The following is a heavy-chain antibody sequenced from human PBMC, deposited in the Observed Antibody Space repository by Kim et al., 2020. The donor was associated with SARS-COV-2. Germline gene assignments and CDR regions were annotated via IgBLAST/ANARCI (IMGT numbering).Heavy chain of an antibody. CDR3: ARVFSSSGAFDI. V-gene: IGHV3-74*01. Sequence: SYADSVKGRFPISRDNAKNTLYLQMNSLRAEDTAVYYCARVFSSSGAFDIWGQGTMVTVSS. D-gene: IGHD6-6*01. J-gene: IGHJ3*02.